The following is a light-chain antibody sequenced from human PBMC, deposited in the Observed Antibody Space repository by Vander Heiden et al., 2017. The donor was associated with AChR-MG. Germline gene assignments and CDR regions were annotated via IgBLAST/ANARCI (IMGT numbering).Light chain of an antibody. Sequence: EIVLTQSPGTLSLSPGERATLSCRASQSVSSNYLAWYQQKPGQAPRLLIYGASSRATGIPDRFSGSRSGTDFTFTISRLEPEDFAVYYCQQYGSSPRTFGQGTKVEIK. CDR2: GAS. V-gene: IGKV3-20*01. CDR3: QQYGSSPRT. J-gene: IGKJ1*01. CDR1: QSVSSNY.